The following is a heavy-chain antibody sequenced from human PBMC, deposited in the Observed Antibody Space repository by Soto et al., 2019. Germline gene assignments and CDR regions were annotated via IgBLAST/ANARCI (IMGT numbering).Heavy chain of an antibody. CDR1: GYTFRDVP. J-gene: IGHJ4*02. CDR3: ARDMRHDYASGRLDY. D-gene: IGHD3-10*01. CDR2: ISYDGNDE. Sequence: QVELVESGGGVVQPGASLRLSCVAYGYTFRDVPLHWVRRAPGKGLEWVAVISYDGNDESYSDSVKGRFTISRDNSKTTVYLQMNSLRADDMAVYHCARDMRHDYASGRLDYLGQGTLVTFSS. V-gene: IGHV3-30-3*01.